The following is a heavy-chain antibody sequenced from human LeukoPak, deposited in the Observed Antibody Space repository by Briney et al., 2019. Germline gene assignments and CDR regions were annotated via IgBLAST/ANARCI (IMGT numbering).Heavy chain of an antibody. CDR1: GGSISSYY. V-gene: IGHV4-59*01. D-gene: IGHD1-14*01. CDR2: IYYSGST. J-gene: IGHJ3*02. CDR3: ATEGTIGAFDI. Sequence: SETLSLTCTVSGGSISSYYWSWIRQPPGKGLEWIGYIYYSGSTNYNPSLKSRVTISVDTSKNQFSLKLSSVTAADTAVYYCATEGTIGAFDIWGQGTMVTVSS.